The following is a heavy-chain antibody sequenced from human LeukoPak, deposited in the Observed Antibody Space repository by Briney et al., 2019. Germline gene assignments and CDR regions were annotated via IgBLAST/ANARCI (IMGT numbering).Heavy chain of an antibody. Sequence: GASVKVSCKASGYTFTSYDINWVRQATGQGVEWMGWMNPNSGNTGYAQKFQGRVTMTRNTSISTAYMELSSLRSEDTAVYYCASRSGSYWPYYYYGMDVWGQGTTVTVSS. J-gene: IGHJ6*02. D-gene: IGHD3-10*01. V-gene: IGHV1-8*01. CDR2: MNPNSGNT. CDR1: GYTFTSYD. CDR3: ASRSGSYWPYYYYGMDV.